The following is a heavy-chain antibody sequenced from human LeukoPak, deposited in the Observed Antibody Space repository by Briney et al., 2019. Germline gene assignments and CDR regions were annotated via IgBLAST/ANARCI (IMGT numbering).Heavy chain of an antibody. D-gene: IGHD4-23*01. J-gene: IGHJ4*02. V-gene: IGHV3-48*03. CDR2: ISSSGSTI. CDR3: ARDYGGSSPFDY. CDR1: GFTFSSYE. Sequence: PGGSLRLSCAASGFTFSSYEMHWVRQAPGKGLEWVSYISSSGSTIYYADSVKGRFTISRDNAQNSLYLQMNSLRAEGTAVYYCARDYGGSSPFDYWGQGTLVTVSS.